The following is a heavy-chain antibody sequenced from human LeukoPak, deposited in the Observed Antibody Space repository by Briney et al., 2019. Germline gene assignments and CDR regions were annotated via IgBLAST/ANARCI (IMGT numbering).Heavy chain of an antibody. CDR1: GFTFSTYG. CDR3: AKGSGWYDRYYFDY. D-gene: IGHD6-19*01. J-gene: IGHJ4*02. CDR2: ISGSGGST. V-gene: IGHV3-23*01. Sequence: GGSLRLSCEASGFTFSTYGMSWVRQAPGKGLEWVSAISGSGGSTYYADSVKGRFTISRDNSKNTLYLQMNSLRAEDTAVYYCAKGSGWYDRYYFDYWGQGTLVTVSS.